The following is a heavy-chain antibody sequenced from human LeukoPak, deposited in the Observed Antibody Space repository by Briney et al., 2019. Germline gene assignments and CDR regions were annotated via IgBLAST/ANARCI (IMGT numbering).Heavy chain of an antibody. CDR1: GGTFSSYA. V-gene: IGHV1-69*05. D-gene: IGHD3-22*01. Sequence: SVKVSCKASGGTFSSYAISWVRQAPGQGLEWMGGIIPIFGTANYAQKFQGRVTMTTDTSTSTAYMELRSLRSDDTAVYYCARDVTMIVVAGGYWGQGTLVTVSS. CDR2: IIPIFGTA. CDR3: ARDVTMIVVAGGY. J-gene: IGHJ4*02.